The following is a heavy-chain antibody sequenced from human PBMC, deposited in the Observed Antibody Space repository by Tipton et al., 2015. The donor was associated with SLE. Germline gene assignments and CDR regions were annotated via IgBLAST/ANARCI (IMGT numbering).Heavy chain of an antibody. D-gene: IGHD4-11*01. CDR3: ARGPDYSNYYFYRMDV. V-gene: IGHV4-38-2*01. CDR2: FYHSGTT. J-gene: IGHJ6*02. CDR1: GHSISSGFY. Sequence: TLSLTCSVSGHSISSGFYWGWIRQSPGKGLEWIGNFYHSGTTNYNPSLKSRITISLDKSNNHFSLRLSSLTAADTAVYYCARGPDYSNYYFYRMDVWGQGTTVTVSS.